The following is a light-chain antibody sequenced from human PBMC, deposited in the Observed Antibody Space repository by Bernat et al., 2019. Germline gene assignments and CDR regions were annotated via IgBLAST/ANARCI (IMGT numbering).Light chain of an antibody. CDR3: QQTYDTPPT. Sequence: DIQMTQSPSSLSAFVGDRVTITCRPSQSISTYLSWYQHQSGKAARLLSYDGSTLQSGVPSRFSCSGCGPDFLLTISSLEPEDFAIYYCQQTYDTPPTFGQGTKLAI. J-gene: IGKJ2*01. V-gene: IGKV1-39*01. CDR1: QSISTY. CDR2: DGS.